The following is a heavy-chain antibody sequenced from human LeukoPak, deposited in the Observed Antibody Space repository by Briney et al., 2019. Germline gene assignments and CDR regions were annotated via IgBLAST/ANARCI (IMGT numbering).Heavy chain of an antibody. CDR3: AKSRLPYDSSGYYSFDY. CDR1: GFTFSSYW. D-gene: IGHD3-22*01. Sequence: GGSLRLSCAASGFTFSSYWMHWVRQAPGKGLEWVSSMSGSGGNYADSVKGRFTISRDNSKNTLYLQMNSLRAEDTAVYYCAKSRLPYDSSGYYSFDYWGQGTLVTVSS. J-gene: IGHJ4*02. V-gene: IGHV3-23*01. CDR2: MSGSGG.